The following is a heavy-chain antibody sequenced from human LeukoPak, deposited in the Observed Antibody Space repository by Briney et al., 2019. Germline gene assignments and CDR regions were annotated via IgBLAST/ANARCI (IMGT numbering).Heavy chain of an antibody. CDR3: AGCSGCLPPYYYYYYMSV. CDR1: GFTFSTNW. D-gene: IGHD6-19*01. V-gene: IGHV3-74*01. J-gene: IGHJ6*03. Sequence: GGSLRLSCAASGFTFSTNWMYWVRQAPGKGLEWVSHSNTDGSTTSYADSVKGRFTISRDNAKNTLYLQMNSLRVEDTAVYYCAGCSGCLPPYYYYYYMSVWGKGTTVTVSS. CDR2: SNTDGSTT.